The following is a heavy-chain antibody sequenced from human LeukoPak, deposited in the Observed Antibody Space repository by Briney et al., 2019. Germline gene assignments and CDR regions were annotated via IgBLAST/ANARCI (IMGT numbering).Heavy chain of an antibody. V-gene: IGHV1-69*06. Sequence: ASVKVSCKASGGTFSSYAISWVRQAPGQGLEWMGGIIPIFGTANYAQKFQGRVTITADKSTSTAYMELSSPRSEDTAVYYCASDYGTRGYFDYWGQGTLVTVSS. CDR1: GGTFSSYA. D-gene: IGHD4-17*01. J-gene: IGHJ4*02. CDR2: IIPIFGTA. CDR3: ASDYGTRGYFDY.